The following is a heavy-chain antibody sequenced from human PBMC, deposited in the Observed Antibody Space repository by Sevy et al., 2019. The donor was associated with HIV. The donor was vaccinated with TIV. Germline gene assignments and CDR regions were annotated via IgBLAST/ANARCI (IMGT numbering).Heavy chain of an antibody. V-gene: IGHV3-7*01. D-gene: IGHD2-15*01. CDR2: IKQDGSKR. CDR1: GFSFSSYW. Sequence: GGSLRLSCAASGFSFSSYWMSWVRQAPGKGLEWVANIKQDGSKRECVDSVKGRLTISRDNGKNSVYLQMDSLRAEDTAVYYCAREGSGGFDYWGQGTLVTVSS. J-gene: IGHJ4*02. CDR3: AREGSGGFDY.